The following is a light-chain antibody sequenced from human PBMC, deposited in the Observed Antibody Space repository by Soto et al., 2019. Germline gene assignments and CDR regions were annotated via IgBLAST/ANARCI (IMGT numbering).Light chain of an antibody. CDR2: RAS. J-gene: IGKJ2*01. V-gene: IGKV3-20*01. CDR1: QRVSSSY. CDR3: PYYGSSPTDT. Sequence: EIVLTQSPGTLSLSPGERATLSCRASQRVSSSYLAWYQQKPGQDPRLLLYRASSSATGIPDRFIGSGSGTDFTLTISGLEAVDLAVYYCPYYGSSPTDTFGQGTKLEIK.